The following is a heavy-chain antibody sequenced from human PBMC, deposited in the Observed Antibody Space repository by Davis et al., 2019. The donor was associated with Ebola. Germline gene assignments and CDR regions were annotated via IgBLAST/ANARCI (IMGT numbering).Heavy chain of an antibody. CDR1: GFTFSSYW. CDR2: ISGSGGST. Sequence: GESLKISCAASGFTFSSYWMHWVRQAPGKGLEWVSAISGSGGSTYYAGSVKGRFTTFRDNPKNTLYLQMNSLRADDTAVYYCAKQRGVGAIDYDYWGRGTVVTVSS. V-gene: IGHV3-23*01. D-gene: IGHD1-26*01. CDR3: AKQRGVGAIDYDY. J-gene: IGHJ4*02.